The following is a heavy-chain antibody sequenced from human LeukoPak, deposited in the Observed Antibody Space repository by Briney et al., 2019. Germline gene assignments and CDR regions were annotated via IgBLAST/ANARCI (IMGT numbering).Heavy chain of an antibody. V-gene: IGHV4-39*01. CDR2: IYYSGST. CDR1: GGSISSSSYY. J-gene: IGHJ4*02. CDR3: ARLRGYCSGGSCFNFDY. D-gene: IGHD2-15*01. Sequence: TSETLSLTCTVSGGSISSSSYYWGWIRQPPGKGLEWIGSIYYSGSTYYNPSLKSRVTISVDTSKNQFSLKLSSVTAADTAVYYCARLRGYCSGGSCFNFDYWGQGTLVTVSS.